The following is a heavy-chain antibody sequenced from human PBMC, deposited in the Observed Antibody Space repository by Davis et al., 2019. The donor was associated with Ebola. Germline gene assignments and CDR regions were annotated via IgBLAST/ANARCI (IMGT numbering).Heavy chain of an antibody. CDR2: IRSKANSYAT. Sequence: GGSLRLSCAASGITFSASAMPWVRQASGKGLEWVGRIRSKANSYATAYAASVKGRFTISRDDSKNTAYLQMNSLKTEDTAVYYCTIAVAGTTTDYWGQGTLVTVSS. CDR1: GITFSASA. D-gene: IGHD6-19*01. CDR3: TIAVAGTTTDY. J-gene: IGHJ4*02. V-gene: IGHV3-73*01.